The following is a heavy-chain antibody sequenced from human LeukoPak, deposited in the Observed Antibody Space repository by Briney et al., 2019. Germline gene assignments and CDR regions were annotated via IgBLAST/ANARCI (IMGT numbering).Heavy chain of an antibody. CDR2: IFYSGST. CDR1: GGSISGYY. D-gene: IGHD1-26*01. J-gene: IGHJ4*02. CDR3: ARGEWDLLFDY. V-gene: IGHV4-59*01. Sequence: SETLTLTCTVSGGSISGYYWSWIRQPPGKGLEWIGYIFYSGSTNYNPSLKSRVTISVDTSKNQFSLKLSSVTAADTAVYYCARGEWDLLFDYWGQGTLVTVSS.